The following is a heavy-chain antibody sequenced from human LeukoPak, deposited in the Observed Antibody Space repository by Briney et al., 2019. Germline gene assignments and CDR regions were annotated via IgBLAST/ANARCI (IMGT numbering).Heavy chain of an antibody. Sequence: GGSLRLSCAASGFIVSSNYMSWVRQAPGKGLEWVSVIYSGGSTYYADSVKGRFTISRDNSKNTLYLQMNSLRAEDTAVYYCARDERSYYGLGYFDYWGQGTLVTVSS. CDR1: GFIVSSNY. J-gene: IGHJ4*01. CDR2: IYSGGST. D-gene: IGHD1-26*01. CDR3: ARDERSYYGLGYFDY. V-gene: IGHV3-53*01.